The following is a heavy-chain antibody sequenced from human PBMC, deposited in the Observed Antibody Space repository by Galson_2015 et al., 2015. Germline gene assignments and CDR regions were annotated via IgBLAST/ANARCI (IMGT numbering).Heavy chain of an antibody. CDR3: ARDPIAVAPRDDF. Sequence: SVKVSCKASGGTFSSYAISWVRQAPGQGLEWMGGNIPIFGTANYAQKFQGRVTITADESTSTAYMELSSLRSEDTAVYYCARDPIAVAPRDDFWGQGTLVTVSS. CDR2: NIPIFGTA. D-gene: IGHD6-19*01. V-gene: IGHV1-69*13. J-gene: IGHJ4*02. CDR1: GGTFSSYA.